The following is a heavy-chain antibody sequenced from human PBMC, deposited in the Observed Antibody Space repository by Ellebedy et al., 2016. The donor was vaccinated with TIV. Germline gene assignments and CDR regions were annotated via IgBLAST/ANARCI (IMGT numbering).Heavy chain of an antibody. V-gene: IGHV3-23*01. CDR3: TSVTPASTLTREPDY. CDR2: ISGSGGGT. Sequence: GESLKISXAASGFTFSSYAMSWVRQAPGKGLEWVSAISGSGGGTYYADSVKGRFTISRDNSKNTLYLQMNSLRAEDTAVYYCTSVTPASTLTREPDYWGQGTLVTVSS. J-gene: IGHJ4*02. CDR1: GFTFSSYA. D-gene: IGHD6-13*01.